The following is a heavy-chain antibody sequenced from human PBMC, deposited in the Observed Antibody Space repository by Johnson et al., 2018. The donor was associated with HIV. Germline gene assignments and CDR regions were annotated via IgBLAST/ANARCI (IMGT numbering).Heavy chain of an antibody. CDR1: GFTFSSYA. CDR2: ISWNSGSL. J-gene: IGHJ3*02. V-gene: IGHV3-9*01. CDR3: AKDMGVDGIAVGGNDAFDI. D-gene: IGHD6-19*01. Sequence: VQLVESGGGLVQPGGSLRLSCAASGFTFSSYAMHWVRQAPGKGLEWVSGISWNSGSLGYADSVKGRFTISRDNAKNSLSLQMNSLRAEDTALYYCAKDMGVDGIAVGGNDAFDIWGQGTMVTVSS.